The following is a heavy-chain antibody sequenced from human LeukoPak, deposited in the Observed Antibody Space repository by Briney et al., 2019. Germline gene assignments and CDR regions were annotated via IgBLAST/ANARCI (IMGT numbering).Heavy chain of an antibody. CDR3: ARDRNTDFWSGYYTNYFDY. V-gene: IGHV3-48*01. CDR1: GFIFSSYS. CDR2: ISSSSSSI. J-gene: IGHJ4*02. Sequence: PGGSLRLSCAGSGFIFSSYSMNWVRQAPGKGLEWVSYISSSSSSIYYADSVKGRFTISRDNAKNSLYLQMSSLRAEGTAVYYCARDRNTDFWSGYYTNYFDYWGQGTLVIVSS. D-gene: IGHD3-3*01.